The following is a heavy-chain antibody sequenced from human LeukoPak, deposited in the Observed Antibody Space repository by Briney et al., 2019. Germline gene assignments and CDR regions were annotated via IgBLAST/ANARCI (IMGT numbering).Heavy chain of an antibody. D-gene: IGHD5-12*01. CDR1: GFTFSSYE. V-gene: IGHV3-48*03. CDR3: AINGGGDSGYGNFDY. J-gene: IGHJ4*02. CDR2: ISSSGSTI. Sequence: GGSLRLSCAASGFTFSSYEMNWARQAPGKGLEWVSYISSSGSTIYYADSVKGRFTISRDNAKNSLYLQMNSLGAEDTAFYYCAINGGGDSGYGNFDYWGRGTLVTVSS.